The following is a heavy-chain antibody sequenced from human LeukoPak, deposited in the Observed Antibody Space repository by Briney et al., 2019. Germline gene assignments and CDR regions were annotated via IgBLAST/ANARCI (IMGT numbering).Heavy chain of an antibody. CDR2: IRYDGSNK. J-gene: IGHJ4*02. Sequence: GGSLRLSCAASGFTFSSYGMHRVRQAPGKGLEWVAFIRYDGSNKYYADSVKGRFTISRDNSKNTLYLQMNSLRAEDTAVYYCAPFQYSSRTLDYWGQGTLVTVSS. CDR3: APFQYSSRTLDY. CDR1: GFTFSSYG. V-gene: IGHV3-30*02. D-gene: IGHD6-13*01.